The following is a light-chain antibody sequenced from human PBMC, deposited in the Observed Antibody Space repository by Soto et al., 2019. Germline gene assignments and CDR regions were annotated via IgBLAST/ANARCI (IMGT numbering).Light chain of an antibody. V-gene: IGKV3-20*01. CDR1: QSVTTR. CDR2: GAS. Sequence: EIVLTQSPATQSLSPGERVTLSCRASQSVTTRLAWYQHKPGQAPTLLMSGASNRASGVPVRFSGSGSGTDFTLTISRLEPEDFALYYCRQYGGSPITFGLWIRLEIK. CDR3: RQYGGSPIT. J-gene: IGKJ5*01.